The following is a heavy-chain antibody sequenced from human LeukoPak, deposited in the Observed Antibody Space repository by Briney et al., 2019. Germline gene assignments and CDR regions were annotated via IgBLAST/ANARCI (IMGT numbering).Heavy chain of an antibody. CDR2: INTYNVIT. CDR1: GYTLTSHG. CDR3: ARGTVTTPPYHYGLNV. J-gene: IGHJ6*02. D-gene: IGHD4-17*01. Sequence: ASVKVSCKASGYTLTSHGITWVRQAPGQGLEWMGRINTYNVITDYAQNFQGRVTMTTDTSTTTAYLDLRSMRSDDTAVYYCARGTVTTPPYHYGLNVWGQGTTITVS. V-gene: IGHV1-18*01.